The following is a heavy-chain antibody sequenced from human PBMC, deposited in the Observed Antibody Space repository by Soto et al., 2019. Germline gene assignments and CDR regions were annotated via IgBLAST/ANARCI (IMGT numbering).Heavy chain of an antibody. Sequence: ALVKVSCKRSGYTFTDHAIHWVRQAPGQRPEWMGWINTAFATAKYSQKLEGRVTITRDTSTSTVYMELSSLRSEDTAVYYCARERGSGSYYFDYWGQGTLVTVSS. J-gene: IGHJ4*02. V-gene: IGHV1-3*04. D-gene: IGHD3-10*01. CDR1: GYTFTDHA. CDR2: INTAFATA. CDR3: ARERGSGSYYFDY.